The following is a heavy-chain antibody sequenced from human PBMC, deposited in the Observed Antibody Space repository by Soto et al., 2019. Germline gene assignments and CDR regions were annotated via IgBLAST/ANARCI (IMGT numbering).Heavy chain of an antibody. J-gene: IGHJ5*02. Sequence: SLRLSCAASGFTFSSYSMNWVRQAPGKGLEWVSSISSSSSYIYYADSVKGRFTISRDNAKNSLYLQMNSLRAEDTAVYYCARGSLAAAGRGGWFDPWGQGTLVTVSS. V-gene: IGHV3-21*01. D-gene: IGHD6-13*01. CDR3: ARGSLAAAGRGGWFDP. CDR2: ISSSSSYI. CDR1: GFTFSSYS.